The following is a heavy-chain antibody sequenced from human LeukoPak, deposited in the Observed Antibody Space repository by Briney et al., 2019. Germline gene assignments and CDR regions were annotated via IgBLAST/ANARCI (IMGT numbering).Heavy chain of an antibody. V-gene: IGHV3-30*18. CDR1: GFTFSSYA. J-gene: IGHJ4*02. Sequence: GGSLRLSCAASGFTFSSYAMSWVRQAPGKGLEWVAVISYDGSNKYYADSVKGRFTISRDNSKNTLYLQMNSLRAEDTAVYYCAKDSAPYDSSGYCLDYWGQGTLVTVSS. CDR2: ISYDGSNK. D-gene: IGHD3-22*01. CDR3: AKDSAPYDSSGYCLDY.